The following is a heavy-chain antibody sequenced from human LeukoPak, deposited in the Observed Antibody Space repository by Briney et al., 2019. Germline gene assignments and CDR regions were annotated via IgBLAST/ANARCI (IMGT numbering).Heavy chain of an antibody. J-gene: IGHJ3*02. V-gene: IGHV1-69*13. CDR2: IIPIFGTA. Sequence: ASVKVSCKASGHTFTSYAISWVRQAPGQGLEWMGGIIPIFGTANYAQKFQGRVTITADESTSTAYMELSSLRSEDTAVYYCARDTAMVQGAFDIWGQGTMVTVSS. CDR3: ARDTAMVQGAFDI. D-gene: IGHD5-18*01. CDR1: GHTFTSYA.